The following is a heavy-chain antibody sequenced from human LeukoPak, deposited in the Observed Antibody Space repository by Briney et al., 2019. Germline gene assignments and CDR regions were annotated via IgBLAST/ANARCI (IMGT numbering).Heavy chain of an antibody. J-gene: IGHJ4*02. D-gene: IGHD3-10*01. CDR3: AREGRLWFGELSPILPGYFDY. Sequence: PGGSLRLSCAASGFTFSSYSMNWVRQAPGKGLEWVSSISSSSSNIYYADSVKGRFTISRDNAKDSLYLQMNSLRAEDTAVYYCAREGRLWFGELSPILPGYFDYWGQGTLVTVSS. V-gene: IGHV3-21*01. CDR1: GFTFSSYS. CDR2: ISSSSSNI.